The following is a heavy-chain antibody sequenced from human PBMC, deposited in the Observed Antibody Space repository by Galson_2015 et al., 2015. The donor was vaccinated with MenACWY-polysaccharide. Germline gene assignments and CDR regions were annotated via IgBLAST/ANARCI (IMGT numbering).Heavy chain of an antibody. V-gene: IGHV3-30*04. CDR3: ARDGCSSTNCHDYYNYYMDV. D-gene: IGHD2-2*01. CDR2: VSYDGNSQ. Sequence: SLRLSCAVSGTSFRSYAMHWVRQAPGKGLEWVAVVSYDGNSQKYAEAVKGRFTISRDNSKKTVYLQMNSLRPGDTAIYSCARDGCSSTNCHDYYNYYMDVWGRGTTVIVSS. CDR1: GTSFRSYA. J-gene: IGHJ6*03.